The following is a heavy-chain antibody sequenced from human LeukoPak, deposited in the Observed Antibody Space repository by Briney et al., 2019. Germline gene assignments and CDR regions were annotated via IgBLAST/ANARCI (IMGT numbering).Heavy chain of an antibody. CDR2: INPNSGDT. Sequence: ASVKVSCKASGYTFTAYYMHWVRQAPGQGLEWMGWINPNSGDTNYAQKFQGRVTMTRDTSISTAYMELSNLRSDDTAVYYCATGRSSSSWREFASWGQGTLVTVSS. J-gene: IGHJ4*02. CDR3: ATGRSSSSWREFAS. D-gene: IGHD6-13*01. CDR1: GYTFTAYY. V-gene: IGHV1-2*02.